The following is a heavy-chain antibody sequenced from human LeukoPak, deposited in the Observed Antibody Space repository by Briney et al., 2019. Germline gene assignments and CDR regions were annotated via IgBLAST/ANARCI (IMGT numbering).Heavy chain of an antibody. CDR2: INPNSGGT. D-gene: IGHD3-22*01. J-gene: IGHJ4*02. CDR3: ARDPASSGYYRDY. Sequence: GASVKVSCKASGYTFTGYYMHWVRQAPGQGLEWMGWINPNSGGTNCAQKFQGRVTMTRDTSISTAYMELSRLRSDDTAVYYCARDPASSGYYRDYWGQGTLVTVSS. CDR1: GYTFTGYY. V-gene: IGHV1-2*02.